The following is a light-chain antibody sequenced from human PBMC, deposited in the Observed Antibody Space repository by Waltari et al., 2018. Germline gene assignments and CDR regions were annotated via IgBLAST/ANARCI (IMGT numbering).Light chain of an antibody. CDR2: ESS. CDR1: HDISNY. CDR3: QQFDNLVYT. J-gene: IGKJ2*01. Sequence: DIQMTQSPSSLSASVGDRVTITCQASHDISNYLNWYQQKPGKAPKLLSYESSNLETGVPSRFSGSGSGTDFSFTISSLQPEDIATYYCQQFDNLVYTFGQGTKLEIK. V-gene: IGKV1-33*01.